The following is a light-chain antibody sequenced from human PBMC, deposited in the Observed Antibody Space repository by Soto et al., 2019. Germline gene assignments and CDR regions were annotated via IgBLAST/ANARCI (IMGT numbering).Light chain of an antibody. CDR3: QQFNSYSPGA. CDR2: DAS. V-gene: IGKV1-5*01. Sequence: DIQMTQSPSTLSASVGDRVTITCRASQSISSWLAWYQQKPGKAPKLLIYDASSLESGVPSRFSGSGSGTEFTLTISSXXXXDFATYYCQQFNSYSPGAFGQGTKVEXK. CDR1: QSISSW. J-gene: IGKJ1*01.